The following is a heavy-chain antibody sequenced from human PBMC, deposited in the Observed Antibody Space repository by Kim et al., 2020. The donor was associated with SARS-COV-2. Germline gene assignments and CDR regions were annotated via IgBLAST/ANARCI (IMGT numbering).Heavy chain of an antibody. CDR1: GYSFTSYW. CDR3: ARQGYSSSWYQNYFDY. CDR2: IDPSDSYT. V-gene: IGHV5-10-1*01. D-gene: IGHD6-13*01. Sequence: GESLKISCKGSGYSFTSYWISWVRQMPGKGLEWMGRIDPSDSYTNYSPSFQGHVTISADKSISTAYLQWSSLKASDTAMYYCARQGYSSSWYQNYFDYWGQGTLVTVSS. J-gene: IGHJ4*02.